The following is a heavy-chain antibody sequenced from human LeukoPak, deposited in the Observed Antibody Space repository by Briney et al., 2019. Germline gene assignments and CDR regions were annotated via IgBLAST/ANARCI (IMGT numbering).Heavy chain of an antibody. Sequence: SETLALTCTVSGGSISSYYWSWIRQPAGKGLEWIGRIYTSGSTNYNPSLKSRVTMSVDTSKNQFSLKLSSVTAADTAVYYCARDGWFGELFSFDYWGQGTLVTVSS. J-gene: IGHJ4*02. D-gene: IGHD3-10*01. CDR1: GGSISSYY. V-gene: IGHV4-4*07. CDR2: IYTSGST. CDR3: ARDGWFGELFSFDY.